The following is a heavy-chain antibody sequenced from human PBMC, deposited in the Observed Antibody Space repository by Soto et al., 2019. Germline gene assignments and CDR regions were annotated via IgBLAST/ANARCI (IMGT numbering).Heavy chain of an antibody. V-gene: IGHV4-34*01. CDR2: INDRGSI. CDR1: GGSFSGYY. D-gene: IGHD3-9*01. Sequence: QVQLQQWGAGPLRPLETLSLTCGVSGGSFSGYYWAWIRQSPGKGLEWIGEINDRGSINYNPSLKSSVSISVDTSKNHYSLKLRSVTAADTAVYYCARESHDILTGPPWVWYFDLWGRGTLVTVSS. J-gene: IGHJ2*01. CDR3: ARESHDILTGPPWVWYFDL.